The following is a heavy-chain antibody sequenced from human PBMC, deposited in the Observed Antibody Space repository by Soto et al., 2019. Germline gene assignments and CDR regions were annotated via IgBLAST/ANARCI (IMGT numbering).Heavy chain of an antibody. D-gene: IGHD5-18*01. CDR1: GYSFTSYW. V-gene: IGHV5-51*01. J-gene: IGHJ4*02. Sequence: GESLKISCKGSGYSFTSYWIGWVRQIPGKGLEWMGIIYPGDSDTRYSPSFQGQVTISADKSISTAYLQWSSLKASDTAMYYCARTLENYHNGDTATVMDYWGQGTLVTVSS. CDR3: ARTLENYHNGDTATVMDY. CDR2: IYPGDSDT.